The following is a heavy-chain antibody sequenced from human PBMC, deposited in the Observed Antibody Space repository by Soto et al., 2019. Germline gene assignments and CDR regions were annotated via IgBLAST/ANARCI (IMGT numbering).Heavy chain of an antibody. D-gene: IGHD4-17*01. CDR3: ARLSSRGDYVGCSCLDV. Sequence: SETLSLTCTVSGGSISSSSYYWGWIRQPPGKGLEWIGSIYYSGSTYYNPSLKSRVTISVDTSKNQFSLKLSSVTAADTAVYYCARLSSRGDYVGCSCLDVWGKGTTVTVSS. V-gene: IGHV4-39*01. J-gene: IGHJ6*04. CDR1: GGSISSSSYY. CDR2: IYYSGST.